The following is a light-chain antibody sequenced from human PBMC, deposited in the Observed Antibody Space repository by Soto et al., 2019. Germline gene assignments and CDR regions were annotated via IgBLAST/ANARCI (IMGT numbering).Light chain of an antibody. Sequence: QSVLTQPPSVSGAPGQRVTISCSGTSSSIGAGYEVHWYHQLPGTAPKLVVSGNGNRPSGVPDRLSASKSGTSASLAITGLQAEDEAIYYCCAYADTFYVFGTGTKVTVL. CDR3: CAYADTFYV. V-gene: IGLV1-40*01. CDR2: GNG. CDR1: SSSIGAGYE. J-gene: IGLJ1*01.